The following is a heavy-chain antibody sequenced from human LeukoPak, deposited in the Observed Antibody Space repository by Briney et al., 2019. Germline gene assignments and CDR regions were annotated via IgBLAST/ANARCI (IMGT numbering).Heavy chain of an antibody. J-gene: IGHJ5*02. V-gene: IGHV2-26*01. D-gene: IGHD6-13*01. Sequence: SGPTLVNPTETLTLTCTDPGFSLSNARMGVSWIRQPPGKARARLAHIFSIDEKSYSTSLKSRLTIPKDTSKSQVVLTMTNMDPVDTATYYCARRGYSSSWYDSWFDPWGQGTLVTVSS. CDR3: ARRGYSSSWYDSWFDP. CDR2: IFSIDEK. CDR1: GFSLSNARMG.